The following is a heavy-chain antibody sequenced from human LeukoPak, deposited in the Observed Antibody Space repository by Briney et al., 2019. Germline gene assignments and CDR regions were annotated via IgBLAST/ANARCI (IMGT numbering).Heavy chain of an antibody. Sequence: GGSLRLSCAASGFTFSSYSMNWVRQAPGKGLEWVAVISYDGSNKYYADSVKGRFTISRDNSKNTLYLQRNSLRAEDTAVYYCAKTPTYYDILPGYYNLPPPFDYWGQGTLVTVSS. V-gene: IGHV3-30*18. CDR1: GFTFSSYS. D-gene: IGHD3-9*01. J-gene: IGHJ4*02. CDR2: ISYDGSNK. CDR3: AKTPTYYDILPGYYNLPPPFDY.